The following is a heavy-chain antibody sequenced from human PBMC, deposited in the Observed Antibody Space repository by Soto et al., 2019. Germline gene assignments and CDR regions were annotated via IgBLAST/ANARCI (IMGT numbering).Heavy chain of an antibody. CDR2: ITSDGKSK. CDR3: ARESGDWPLNWFDP. D-gene: IGHD2-21*02. J-gene: IGHJ5*02. Sequence: VHLVESGGGLVQPGGSLRLSCAASGFNFTNHWMHWVRQAPGKGLVWVSRITSDGKSKAYAESVKGRFAIARDNAKNTVYLQMNGITVDDTAVYYCARESGDWPLNWFDPWGQGTLVTVSS. CDR1: GFNFTNHW. V-gene: IGHV3-74*01.